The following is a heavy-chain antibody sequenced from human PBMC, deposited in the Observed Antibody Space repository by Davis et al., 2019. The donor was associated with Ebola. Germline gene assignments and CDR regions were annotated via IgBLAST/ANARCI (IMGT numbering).Heavy chain of an antibody. CDR1: GGSFSGYY. D-gene: IGHD2-21*01. Sequence: SETLSLACTVYGGSFSGYYWSWIRQPPGKGLEWIGEMNHSGSTNYNPSLKSRVTISVDTSKNQFSLKLSSVTAADTAVYYCAMSYCGGDCYLAYWGQGTLVTVSS. J-gene: IGHJ4*02. CDR3: AMSYCGGDCYLAY. V-gene: IGHV4-34*01. CDR2: MNHSGST.